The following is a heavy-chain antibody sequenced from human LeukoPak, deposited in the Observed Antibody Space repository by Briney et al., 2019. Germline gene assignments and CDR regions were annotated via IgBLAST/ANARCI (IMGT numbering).Heavy chain of an antibody. J-gene: IGHJ6*02. CDR1: GGSMRSHY. CDR2: IYYSGST. CDR3: ARHRDDYYYYYYGMDV. Sequence: SETLSLTCTVSGGSMRSHYWSWIRQPPGKGLEWIGYIYYSGSTNYNPSLKSRVTISVDTSKNQFSLKLSSVTAADTAVYYCARHRDDYYYYYYGMDVWGQGTTVTVSS. D-gene: IGHD3-16*01. V-gene: IGHV4-59*08.